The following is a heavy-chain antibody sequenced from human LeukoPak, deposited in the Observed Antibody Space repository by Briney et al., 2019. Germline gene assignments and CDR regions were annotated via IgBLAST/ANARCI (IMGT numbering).Heavy chain of an antibody. CDR3: ARSNGARFRELLNY. J-gene: IGHJ4*02. Sequence: ASVKVSCKASGYTFTSYDINWVRQATGQGLEWMGWMNPNSGNTGYAQKFQGRVTMTRNTSISTAYMELSSLRSEDTAVYYCARSNGARFRELLNYWGQGTLVTVSS. CDR1: GYTFTSYD. CDR2: MNPNSGNT. V-gene: IGHV1-8*01. D-gene: IGHD3-10*01.